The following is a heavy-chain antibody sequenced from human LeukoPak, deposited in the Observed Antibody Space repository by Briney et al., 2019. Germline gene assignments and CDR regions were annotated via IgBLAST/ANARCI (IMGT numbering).Heavy chain of an antibody. CDR1: GFTFSSYS. J-gene: IGHJ5*02. D-gene: IGHD6-13*01. V-gene: IGHV3-30*02. CDR3: AKDFVYSSSWLDPNWFDP. CDR2: IRYDGSNK. Sequence: GGSLRLSCAVSGFTFSSYSMNWVRQAPGKGLEWVAFIRYDGSNKYYADSVKGRFTISRDNSKNTLYPQMNSLRAEDTAVYYCAKDFVYSSSWLDPNWFDPWGQGTLVTVSS.